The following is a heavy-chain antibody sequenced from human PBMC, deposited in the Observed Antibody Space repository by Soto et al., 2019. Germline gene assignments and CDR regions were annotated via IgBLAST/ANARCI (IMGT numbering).Heavy chain of an antibody. V-gene: IGHV3-30*18. CDR2: ISYDGSNK. Sequence: QVQLVESGGGVVQPGRSLRLSCAASGFTFSSYGMHWVRQAPGKGLEWVAVISYDGSNKYYADSVKGRFTISRDNSKNTLYLQMNSLRAEDTAVYYCAKAAGLRRDGYNFVYWGQGTLVTVSS. D-gene: IGHD5-12*01. CDR1: GFTFSSYG. J-gene: IGHJ4*02. CDR3: AKAAGLRRDGYNFVY.